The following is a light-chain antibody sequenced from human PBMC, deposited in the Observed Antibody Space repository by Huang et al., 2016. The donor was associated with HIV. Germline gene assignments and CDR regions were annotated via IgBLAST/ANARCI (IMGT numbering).Light chain of an antibody. J-gene: IGKJ3*01. Sequence: IIMTQSPATLSVSPGEGATLPCRASQRVSSNFSWYQQRPGQAPRPLVYNASTRATGIPVRFSGSGSGTEFTLNISSLQSEDFAVYYCHQYNNWPPRDTFGPGTKMEIK. CDR1: QRVSSN. CDR2: NAS. CDR3: HQYNNWPPRDT. V-gene: IGKV3-15*01.